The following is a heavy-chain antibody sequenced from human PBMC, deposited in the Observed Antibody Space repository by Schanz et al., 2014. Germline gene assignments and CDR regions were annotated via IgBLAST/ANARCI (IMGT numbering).Heavy chain of an antibody. CDR3: AKGMGYCSGGTCYDYYYYGLDV. J-gene: IGHJ6*02. CDR2: ISHSGGSK. Sequence: EVQLVESGGGLVKPGGSLRLSCAASGFTFNSYAMTWVRQAPGKGLEWVSSISHSGGSKYYADSVKGRFTISRDNSENTLYLQMNSLSADDTAVFYCAKGMGYCSGGTCYDYYYYGLDVWGQGTTXTVSS. D-gene: IGHD2-15*01. V-gene: IGHV3-23*04. CDR1: GFTFNSYA.